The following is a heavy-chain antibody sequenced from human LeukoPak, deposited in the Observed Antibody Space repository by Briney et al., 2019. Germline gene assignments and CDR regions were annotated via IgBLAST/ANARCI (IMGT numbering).Heavy chain of an antibody. CDR1: GGSISSYY. CDR3: ARAGYRSGWYAFDP. CDR2: IYTSGST. Sequence: SSETLSLTCTVSGGSISSYYWSWIRQPAGKALEWIGRIYTSGSTNYNPSLKSRVTMSVDTSKNQFYLKLSSVTAADTAVYYCARAGYRSGWYAFDPWGQGTLVTVSS. D-gene: IGHD6-19*01. V-gene: IGHV4-4*07. J-gene: IGHJ5*02.